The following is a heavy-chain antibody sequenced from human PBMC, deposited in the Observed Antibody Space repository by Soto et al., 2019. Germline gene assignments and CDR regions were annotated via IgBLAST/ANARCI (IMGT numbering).Heavy chain of an antibody. CDR3: ARKSVGYSGHGAFDY. CDR2: IIPIFGTA. Sequence: QVQLVQSGAEVKKPGSSVKVSCKASGGTFSSYAISWVRQAPGQGLEWMGGIIPIFGTANDAQKFQGRVTMTADESTSTASMELSGLRSEDTAVYYCARKSVGYSGHGAFDYWGQGTLVTVSS. CDR1: GGTFSSYA. V-gene: IGHV1-69*12. D-gene: IGHD5-12*01. J-gene: IGHJ4*02.